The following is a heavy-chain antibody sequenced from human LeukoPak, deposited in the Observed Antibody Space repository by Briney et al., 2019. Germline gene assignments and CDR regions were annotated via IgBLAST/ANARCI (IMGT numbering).Heavy chain of an antibody. V-gene: IGHV3-23*01. CDR1: GFTFSNYA. Sequence: GGSLRLSCAASGFTFSNYAMNWVRQAPGKGLEWVSVISGSGTSTDYADSVKGRFTISRDTSKNTLYLQMNSLRAEDTALYYCAKDLHVSHYSSSSRGFDYWGQGTLVIVSS. J-gene: IGHJ4*02. D-gene: IGHD6-6*01. CDR2: ISGSGTST. CDR3: AKDLHVSHYSSSSRGFDY.